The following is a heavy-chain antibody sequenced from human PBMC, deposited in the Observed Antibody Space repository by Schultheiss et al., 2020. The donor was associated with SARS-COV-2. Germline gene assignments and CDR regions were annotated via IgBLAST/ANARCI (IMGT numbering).Heavy chain of an antibody. Sequence: SVKVSCKASGGTFSSYAISWVRQAPGQGLEWMGGIIPIFGTANYAQKFQGRVTITADKSTSTAYMELRSLRSDDTAVYYCARECPNVVVPAAPGHWFDPWGQGTLVTVSS. J-gene: IGHJ5*02. V-gene: IGHV1-69*06. CDR2: IIPIFGTA. CDR1: GGTFSSYA. CDR3: ARECPNVVVPAAPGHWFDP. D-gene: IGHD2-2*01.